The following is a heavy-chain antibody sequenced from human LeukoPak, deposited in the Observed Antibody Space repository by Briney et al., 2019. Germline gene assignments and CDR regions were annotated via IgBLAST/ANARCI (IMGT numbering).Heavy chain of an antibody. Sequence: SETLSLTCSVSGGSISSYYWTWIRQPPGKGLEWIGYIYYSGSTYYNPSLKSRVTISVDTSKNQFSLKLSSVTAADTAVYYCARDVETYCGGDCYGRSFDYWGQGTLVTVSS. CDR3: ARDVETYCGGDCYGRSFDY. D-gene: IGHD2-21*02. V-gene: IGHV4-59*12. CDR2: IYYSGST. CDR1: GGSISSYY. J-gene: IGHJ4*02.